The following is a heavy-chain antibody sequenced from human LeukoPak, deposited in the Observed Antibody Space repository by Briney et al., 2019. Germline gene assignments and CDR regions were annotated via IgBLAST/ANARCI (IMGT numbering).Heavy chain of an antibody. CDR1: GFRFSDYW. CDR2: ISYDGRDK. J-gene: IGHJ6*04. V-gene: IGHV3-30*18. CDR3: AKDQFRPMVRGVITYYYHGMDV. Sequence: GGSLRLSCATSGFRFSDYWMNWVRQAPGKGLEWVAVISYDGRDKYYADSVKGRFTVSRDNSRNTLFLQMNSLRAEDTAVYYCAKDQFRPMVRGVITYYYHGMDVWGKGTTVTVSS. D-gene: IGHD3-10*01.